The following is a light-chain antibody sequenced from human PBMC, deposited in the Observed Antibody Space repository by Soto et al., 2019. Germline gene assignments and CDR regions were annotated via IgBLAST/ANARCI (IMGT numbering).Light chain of an antibody. J-gene: IGKJ4*01. CDR3: QQYNSYSLT. CDR1: QSISSR. CDR2: DAS. V-gene: IGKV1-5*01. Sequence: DIQMTQSPSTLSASVGDRDTITCRASQSISSRLACYQQKPGKAPKILIYDASNLESGVPSRFSGSGSGTEFTLTISSLQPDDFASYYCQQYNSYSLTFGGGTKVEIK.